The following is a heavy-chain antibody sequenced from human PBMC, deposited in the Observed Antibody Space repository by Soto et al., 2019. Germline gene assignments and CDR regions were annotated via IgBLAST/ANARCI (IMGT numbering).Heavy chain of an antibody. Sequence: EVQLLESGGGLVQPGGSLRLSCAASGFTFSSYAMSSVRQAPGKGLEWVSAISGSGGSTYYADSVKGRLTISRENSKHRLYLQMNSLRAEDTAVYYCAKQRSGYSAYWCQGTLVTASS. CDR3: AKQRSGYSAY. CDR1: GFTFSSYA. J-gene: IGHJ4*02. CDR2: ISGSGGST. D-gene: IGHD3-3*01. V-gene: IGHV3-23*01.